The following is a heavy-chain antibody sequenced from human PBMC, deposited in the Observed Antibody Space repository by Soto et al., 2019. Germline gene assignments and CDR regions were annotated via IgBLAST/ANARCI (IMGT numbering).Heavy chain of an antibody. J-gene: IGHJ1*01. D-gene: IGHD3-3*01. V-gene: IGHV4-30-4*01. CDR3: ARGFGRPLYFQH. Sequence: QVQLQESGPGLVKPSQTLSLTCTVSGGSISSGDYYWSWVRQPPGKGLEWIGYIYYSGSTDYNPSLKSRFTISVHTCKIQFSLKLSSVTAADTAVYYCARGFGRPLYFQHWGQGTLVTVSS. CDR2: IYYSGST. CDR1: GGSISSGDYY.